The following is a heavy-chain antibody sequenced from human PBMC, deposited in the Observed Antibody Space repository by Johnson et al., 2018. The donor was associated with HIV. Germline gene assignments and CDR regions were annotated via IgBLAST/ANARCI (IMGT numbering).Heavy chain of an antibody. CDR3: ARDMSDSAWGDAFDI. D-gene: IGHD3-16*01. J-gene: IGHJ3*02. CDR1: GFTFSSYD. Sequence: VQLVESGGGLVQPGGSLRLSCAASGFTFSSYDMHWVRQATGKGLEWVSAIGTAGDTYYPGSVKGRFTISREDAKSSLYLQMNSLRAGDTAVYYCARDMSDSAWGDAFDIWGQGTMVTVSP. CDR2: IGTAGDT. V-gene: IGHV3-13*01.